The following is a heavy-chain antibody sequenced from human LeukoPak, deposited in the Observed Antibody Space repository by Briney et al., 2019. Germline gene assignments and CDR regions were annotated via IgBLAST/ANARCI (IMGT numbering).Heavy chain of an antibody. V-gene: IGHV4-34*01. CDR1: GVSFSGYY. J-gene: IGHJ3*02. Sequence: PSETLSLTCSVYGVSFSGYYWSWIRQPPGKGLEGIGEINHSGGTNYNPSLKSRVTISVDTPKNQFSLNLSSVTAADTAVYYCARHLTVLDRTSGHNLLRRYNYVAERAFDIWGQGTMVSVSS. D-gene: IGHD5-18*01. CDR3: ARHLTVLDRTSGHNLLRRYNYVAERAFDI. CDR2: INHSGGT.